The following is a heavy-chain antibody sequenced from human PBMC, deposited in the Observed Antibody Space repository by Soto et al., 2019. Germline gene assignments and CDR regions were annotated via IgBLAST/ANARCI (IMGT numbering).Heavy chain of an antibody. J-gene: IGHJ6*02. CDR2: ISYDGSNK. CDR1: GFTFSSYA. V-gene: IGHV3-30-3*01. D-gene: IGHD6-19*01. CDR3: ARDDSSGWYYYYYGMDV. Sequence: QVQLVESGGGVVQPGRSLRLSCAASGFTFSSYAMHWVRQAPGKGLEWVAVISYDGSNKYYADSVKGRFTISRDNSKNTLYRQMNSLRAEDTAVYYCARDDSSGWYYYYYGMDVWGQGTTVTVSS.